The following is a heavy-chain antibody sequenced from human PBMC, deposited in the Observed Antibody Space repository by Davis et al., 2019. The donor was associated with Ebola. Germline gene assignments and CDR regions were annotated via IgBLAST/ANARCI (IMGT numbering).Heavy chain of an antibody. Sequence: ASVKVSCKASGYTFTNYGITWVRQAPAQGLEWLGWINPHNGNTTYAQNVQGRVTMTTDTSTSTAYMEVGSLRSDDTAVYYCARAQLPTTSDHWGQGTLVTVSS. CDR1: GYTFTNYG. J-gene: IGHJ4*02. CDR3: ARAQLPTTSDH. D-gene: IGHD1-1*01. CDR2: INPHNGNT. V-gene: IGHV1-18*04.